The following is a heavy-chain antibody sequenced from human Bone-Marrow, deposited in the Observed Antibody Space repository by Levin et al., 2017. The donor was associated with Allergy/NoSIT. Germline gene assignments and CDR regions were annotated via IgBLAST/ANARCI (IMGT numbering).Heavy chain of an antibody. CDR1: GGTFSSYA. CDR2: IIPVLHTG. J-gene: IGHJ2*01. CDR3: ARGQLAGYCGSSGCPWYLDV. Sequence: ASVKVSCKASGGTFSSYAISWVRQAPGQGLEWMGGIIPVLHTGDYAQKYQDRFTVSADESTTTAYMELSRLRSTDTAFYYCARGQLAGYCGSSGCPWYLDVWGRGTLVTVSS. V-gene: IGHV1-69*13. D-gene: IGHD2-2*01.